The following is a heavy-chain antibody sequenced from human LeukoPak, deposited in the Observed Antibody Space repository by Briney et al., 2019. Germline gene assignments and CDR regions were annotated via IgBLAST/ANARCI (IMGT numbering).Heavy chain of an antibody. V-gene: IGHV1-18*01. J-gene: IGHJ3*02. D-gene: IGHD5-12*01. CDR1: GYTFTSYG. CDR3: ARRLDIVVSIAFDI. CDR2: ISAYNGNT. Sequence: ASVKVSCKASGYTFTSYGISWVRQAPGQGLEWMGWISAYNGNTNYAQKLQGRVTMTTDTSTRTAYMELRSLRSDDTAVYYCARRLDIVVSIAFDIWGQGTMVIVSS.